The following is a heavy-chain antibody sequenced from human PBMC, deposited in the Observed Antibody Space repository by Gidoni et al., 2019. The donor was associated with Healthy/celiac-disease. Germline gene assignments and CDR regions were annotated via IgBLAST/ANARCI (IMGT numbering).Heavy chain of an antibody. V-gene: IGHV4-39*01. D-gene: IGHD6-13*01. CDR2: IYYSGST. CDR3: ARQYSSSPFDY. Sequence: HLHLQESGPGLVTPSETLSLTCTVTACSISSSSYYWGWIRQPPGKGLEWIGSIYYSGSTYDNPSLKSRVTISVDTSKNQFSLKLSSVTAADTAVYYCARQYSSSPFDYWGQGTLVTVSS. J-gene: IGHJ4*02. CDR1: ACSISSSSYY.